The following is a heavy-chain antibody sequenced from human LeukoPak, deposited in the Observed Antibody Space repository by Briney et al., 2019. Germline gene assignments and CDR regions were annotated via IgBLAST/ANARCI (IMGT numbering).Heavy chain of an antibody. Sequence: GGSLRLSCAASGFTFSSYWMSWVRQAPGKGLEWVANIKQDGSEKYYVDSVKGRFTISRDNAKNSLYLQMNSLRAEDTAVYYCARGPLIAPYYFDYWGQGTLDTVSS. J-gene: IGHJ4*02. CDR3: ARGPLIAPYYFDY. CDR1: GFTFSSYW. D-gene: IGHD2/OR15-2a*01. CDR2: IKQDGSEK. V-gene: IGHV3-7*01.